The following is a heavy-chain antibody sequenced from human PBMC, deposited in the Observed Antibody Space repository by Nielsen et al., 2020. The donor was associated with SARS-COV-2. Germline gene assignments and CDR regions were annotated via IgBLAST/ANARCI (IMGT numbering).Heavy chain of an antibody. CDR3: ARRNRGVVTIADGLDV. J-gene: IGHJ6*02. D-gene: IGHD2-21*02. CDR2: IYPGDSDT. V-gene: IGHV5-51*01. CDR1: GYTFSTYW. Sequence: GESLKISCKTSGYTFSTYWIGWVRQMPGKGLEWMGIIYPGDSDTRYSPSFQGQVTISADESISTTYLQWRSLKASDTAMYYCARRNRGVVTIADGLDVWGQGTTVTVSS.